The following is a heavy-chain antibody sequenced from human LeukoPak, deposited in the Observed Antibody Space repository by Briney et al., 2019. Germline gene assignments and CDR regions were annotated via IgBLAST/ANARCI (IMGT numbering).Heavy chain of an antibody. CDR2: INPNSGGT. J-gene: IGHJ3*02. CDR3: ARAITIFGVVITVDAFDI. CDR1: GYTFTGYY. Sequence: ASVKVSCKASGYTFTGYYMHWVRQAPGQGLEWMGWINPNSGGTNYAQKFQGRVTMTRDTSISTAHMELSRLRSDDTAVYYCARAITIFGVVITVDAFDIWGQGTMVTVSS. V-gene: IGHV1-2*02. D-gene: IGHD3-3*01.